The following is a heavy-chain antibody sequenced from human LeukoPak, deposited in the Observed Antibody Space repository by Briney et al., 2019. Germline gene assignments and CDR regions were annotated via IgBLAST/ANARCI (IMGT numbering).Heavy chain of an antibody. V-gene: IGHV3-48*01. J-gene: IGHJ4*02. CDR3: ARHRDSSGYHFDY. CDR1: GFTFSSYS. CDR2: ISSSSSTI. Sequence: GGSLRLSCAASGFTFSSYSMNWVRQAPGKGLEWVSYISSSSSTIYYADSVKGRFTISRDNAKNSLYLQMNSLRAEDTAVYYCARHRDSSGYHFDYWGQGTLVTVSS. D-gene: IGHD3-22*01.